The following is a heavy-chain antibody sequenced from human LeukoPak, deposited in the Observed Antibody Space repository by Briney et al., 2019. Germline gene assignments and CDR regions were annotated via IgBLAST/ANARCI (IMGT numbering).Heavy chain of an antibody. CDR2: INRSGST. Sequence: SETLSLTCAVYGGSFSGYYWSWIRQPPGKGLEWIGEINRSGSTNYNPSLKSRVTISVDTSKNQFSLKLSSVTAADTAVYYCARGGMTTVTPYYYYGMDVWGQGTTVTVSS. J-gene: IGHJ6*02. D-gene: IGHD4-17*01. CDR1: GGSFSGYY. V-gene: IGHV4-34*01. CDR3: ARGGMTTVTPYYYYGMDV.